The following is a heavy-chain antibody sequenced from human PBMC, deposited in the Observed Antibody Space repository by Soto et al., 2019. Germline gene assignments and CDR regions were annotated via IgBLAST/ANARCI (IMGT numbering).Heavy chain of an antibody. CDR2: ISYAGSNK. CDR3: ARDDLLGYFHY. CDR1: GFTFSSYA. D-gene: IGHD3-16*01. J-gene: IGHJ4*02. Sequence: QVQLVESGGGVVQPGRSLRLSCAASGFTFSSYAMHWVRQAPGKGLELVAVISYAGSNKYYADSVKGRFTNSRDNSKNTLYLQMNSMRAEDTAVYYCARDDLLGYFHYWGQGTLVTVYS. V-gene: IGHV3-30-3*01.